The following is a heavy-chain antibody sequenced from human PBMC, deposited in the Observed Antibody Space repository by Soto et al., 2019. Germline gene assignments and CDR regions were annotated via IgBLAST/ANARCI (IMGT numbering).Heavy chain of an antibody. V-gene: IGHV4-34*01. D-gene: IGHD3-10*01. CDR3: ARGWRTMVRGITQIPLHRDY. Sequence: SETLSLTCAVYGGSFRGYYWGWVRQPPGKGLEWIGEINHSGSTNYNPSLKSRVTISIDTSKNQFSLKLSSVTAEDTAVDYCARGWRTMVRGITQIPLHRDYWGPGTLVTVSS. CDR1: GGSFRGYY. J-gene: IGHJ4*02. CDR2: INHSGST.